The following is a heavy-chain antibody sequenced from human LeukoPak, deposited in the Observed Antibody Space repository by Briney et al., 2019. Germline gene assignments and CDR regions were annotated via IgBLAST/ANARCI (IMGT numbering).Heavy chain of an antibody. CDR2: FYPGDSDT. D-gene: IGHD6-6*01. J-gene: IGHJ3*02. V-gene: IGHV5-51*01. CDR3: TRHEMYTSSSWGAFDI. CDR1: GYTFTTYR. Sequence: GESLKISCRASGYTFTTYRIAWVRQMPGKGLKGWGVFYPGDSDTRYSPSFQGQVTISADKSISTAYLQWSSLKASDTAMYYCTRHEMYTSSSWGAFDIWGQGTMVTVSS.